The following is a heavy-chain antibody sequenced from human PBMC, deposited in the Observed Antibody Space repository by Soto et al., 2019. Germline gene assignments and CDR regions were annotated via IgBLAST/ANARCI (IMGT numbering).Heavy chain of an antibody. V-gene: IGHV3-30*18. D-gene: IGHD2-15*01. CDR2: ISRDGGTK. CDR1: GFTVSTYG. Sequence: GGSLRLSCAVSGFTVSTYGMHWVRQAPGKGLEWVAVISRDGGTKYYADSVKGRFTISRDNSKNTLYLQMNSLRAEDTAVYYCAKETYSGPLDYWGQGTLVTVSS. CDR3: AKETYSGPLDY. J-gene: IGHJ4*02.